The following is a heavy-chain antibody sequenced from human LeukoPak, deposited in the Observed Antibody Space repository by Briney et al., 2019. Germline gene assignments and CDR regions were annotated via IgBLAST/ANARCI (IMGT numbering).Heavy chain of an antibody. CDR3: AKANTIFGVDYFDY. V-gene: IGHV3-23*01. J-gene: IGHJ4*02. Sequence: GGSLRLSCAASGFTFSSYAMSWVRQAPGMGLEWVSAISGRGGSTYYADSVKGRFTISRDNSKNTLYLQMNSLRGEDTAVYYCAKANTIFGVDYFDYWGQGTLVTVSS. CDR1: GFTFSSYA. D-gene: IGHD3-3*01. CDR2: ISGRGGST.